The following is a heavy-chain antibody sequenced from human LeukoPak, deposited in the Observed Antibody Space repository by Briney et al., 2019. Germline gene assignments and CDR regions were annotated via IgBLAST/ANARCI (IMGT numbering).Heavy chain of an antibody. CDR3: ARSPQLWLGGAYFDY. CDR2: ISSSGSTI. J-gene: IGHJ4*02. D-gene: IGHD6-19*01. Sequence: GGSLRPSCAASGFTFSDYYMSWIRQAPGKGLEWVSYISSSGSTIYYADSVKGRFTISRDNAKNSLYLQMNSLRAEDTAVYYCARSPQLWLGGAYFDYWGQGTLVTVSS. V-gene: IGHV3-11*01. CDR1: GFTFSDYY.